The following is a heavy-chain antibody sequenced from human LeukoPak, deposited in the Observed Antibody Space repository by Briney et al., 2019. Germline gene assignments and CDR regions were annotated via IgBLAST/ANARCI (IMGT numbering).Heavy chain of an antibody. CDR2: IYYSGST. D-gene: IGHD6-13*01. Sequence: ASETLSLTCTVSGGSISSYYWSWIRQPPGKGLEWIGDIYYSGSTNYNPSLKSRVTISVDTSKNQFSLKLSSVTAADTAVYYCARGGSSWSHYFDYWGQGTLVTVSS. CDR3: ARGGSSWSHYFDY. V-gene: IGHV4-59*01. J-gene: IGHJ4*02. CDR1: GGSISSYY.